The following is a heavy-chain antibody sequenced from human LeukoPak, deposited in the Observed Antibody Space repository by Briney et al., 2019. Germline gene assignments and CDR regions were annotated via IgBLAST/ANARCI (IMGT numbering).Heavy chain of an antibody. D-gene: IGHD3-10*01. Sequence: SQTLSLTCALSGDSFSTDRAAWTWSRQSPARGLEWLGRTYYKSKWYNDYAVSVKSRIKINPDTSKNQFSLQLNSVTPEDTAVYYCTRDRVTLVRGVIYNYYGMDVWGQGITVSVSS. J-gene: IGHJ6*02. CDR3: TRDRVTLVRGVIYNYYGMDV. CDR1: GDSFSTDRAA. V-gene: IGHV6-1*01. CDR2: TYYKSKWYN.